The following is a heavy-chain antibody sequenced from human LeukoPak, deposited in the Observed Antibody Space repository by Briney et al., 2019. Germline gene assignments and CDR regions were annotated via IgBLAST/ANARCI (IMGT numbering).Heavy chain of an antibody. Sequence: GGSLRLSCVASGFTFSTYGLHWVRQAPGKGPEWVAAVSYDGSKTKSADSVKGRFTISRDNSKNTLYLQMNSLRPEDTSVYYCARGSKKGETSPHDYWGQGTLVTVSS. J-gene: IGHJ4*02. V-gene: IGHV3-30*01. CDR2: VSYDGSKT. D-gene: IGHD4-11*01. CDR3: ARGSKKGETSPHDY. CDR1: GFTFSTYG.